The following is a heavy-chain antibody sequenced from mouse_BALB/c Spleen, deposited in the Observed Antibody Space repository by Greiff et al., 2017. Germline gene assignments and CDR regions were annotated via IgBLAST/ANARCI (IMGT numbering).Heavy chain of an antibody. CDR2: IDPYNGGT. D-gene: IGHD1-2*01. CDR3: AIPYGYYAMDY. CDR1: GYAFTSYN. J-gene: IGHJ4*01. V-gene: IGHV1S135*01. Sequence: EVQLQQSGPELVKPGASVKVSCKASGYAFTSYNMYWVKQSHGKSLEWIGYIDPYNGGTSYNQKFKGKATLTVDKSSSTAYMQLSSLTSEDSAVYYCAIPYGYYAMDYWGQGTSVTVSS.